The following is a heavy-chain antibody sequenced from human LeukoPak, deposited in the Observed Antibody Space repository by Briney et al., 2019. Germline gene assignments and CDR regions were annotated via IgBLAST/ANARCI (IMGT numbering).Heavy chain of an antibody. J-gene: IGHJ4*02. V-gene: IGHV3-66*01. Sequence: GGSLRLSCAASGFTVSSNYMSWVRQAPGKGLEWVSVIYSGGSTYYADSVKGRFTISRDNSKNTLYLQMGSLRAEDMAVYYCARSVRTYYYGSGSPPYFDYWGQGTLVTVSS. CDR3: ARSVRTYYYGSGSPPYFDY. D-gene: IGHD3-10*01. CDR2: IYSGGST. CDR1: GFTVSSNY.